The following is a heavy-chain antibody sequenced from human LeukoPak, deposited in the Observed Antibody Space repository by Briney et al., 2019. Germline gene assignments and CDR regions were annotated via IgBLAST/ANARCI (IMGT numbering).Heavy chain of an antibody. J-gene: IGHJ4*02. D-gene: IGHD6-19*01. CDR3: ARGYVAVAGDY. CDR2: ISDDGRKK. CDR1: GFTFSSYT. V-gene: IGHV3-30*04. Sequence: GRSLRLSCAASGFTFSSYTMHWVRQAPGKGLEWVAVISDDGRKKYYADSVKGRFTISRDNSKNTLYLQMNSLRAEDTAVYYYARGYVAVAGDYWGQGTLVIVSS.